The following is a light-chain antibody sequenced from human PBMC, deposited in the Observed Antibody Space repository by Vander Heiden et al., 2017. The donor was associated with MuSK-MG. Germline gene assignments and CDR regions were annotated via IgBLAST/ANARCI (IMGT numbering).Light chain of an antibody. V-gene: IGLV7-46*01. CDR3: LLSYSGALV. J-gene: IGLJ2*01. CDR1: TGSVTSGHS. CDR2: DTT. Sequence: QAVVTQEPSLTVSPGGTVTLTCGSSTGSVTSGHSPYWFQQKPGQAPMILMYDTTNKHSWTPARFSGSLLGGTATLTLSGAQAEDEADYYCLLSYSGALVFGGGTKLTVL.